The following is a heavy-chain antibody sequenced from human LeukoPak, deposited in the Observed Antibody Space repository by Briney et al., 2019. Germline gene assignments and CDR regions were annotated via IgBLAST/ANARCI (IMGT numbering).Heavy chain of an antibody. CDR3: AKEPDNYCTNGVCSYGGYFQH. Sequence: GGSLRLSCAASGFTFSSYAMSWVRQAPGKGLEWVPAISGSGGSTYYADSVKGRFTISRDNSKNTLYLQMNSLRAEDTAVYYCAKEPDNYCTNGVCSYGGYFQHWGQGTLVTVSS. D-gene: IGHD2-8*01. CDR2: ISGSGGST. V-gene: IGHV3-23*01. J-gene: IGHJ1*01. CDR1: GFTFSSYA.